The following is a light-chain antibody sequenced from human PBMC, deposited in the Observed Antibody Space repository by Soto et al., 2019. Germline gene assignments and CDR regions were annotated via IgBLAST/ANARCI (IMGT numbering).Light chain of an antibody. CDR2: GAS. J-gene: IGKJ2*01. CDR3: QQYDASTYT. CDR1: QSISSNY. V-gene: IGKV3-20*01. Sequence: DIVLTQSPGTLSLSPGERATLSCRASQSISSNYLAWYQQKPGQAPRLLIYGASSRATGIPDRFSGSGSGTDFTLTISRLEPEDFAVFYCQQYDASTYTFGQGTKLEIK.